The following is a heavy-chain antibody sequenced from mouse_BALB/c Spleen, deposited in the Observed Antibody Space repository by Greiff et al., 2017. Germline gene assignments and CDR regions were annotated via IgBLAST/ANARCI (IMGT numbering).Heavy chain of an antibody. CDR1: GFTFSSYA. D-gene: IGHD2-4*01. J-gene: IGHJ3*01. Sequence: EVQLVESGGGLVKPGGSLKLSCAASGFTFSSYAMSWVRQTPEKRLEWVASISSGGSTYYADTVMGRFTISRDNPKNTLFLQMTSLRSEDTAMYYSARFDYDENWFAYWGKGTLVTVSA. CDR3: ARFDYDENWFAY. CDR2: ISSGGST. V-gene: IGHV5-6-5*01.